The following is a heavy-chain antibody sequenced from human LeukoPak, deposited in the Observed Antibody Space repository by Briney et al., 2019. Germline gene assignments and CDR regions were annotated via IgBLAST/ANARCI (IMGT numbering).Heavy chain of an antibody. Sequence: ASVKVSCKASGGTFSSYAISWVRQAPGQGLEWMGWIIPILGTADYAQKFRAGVTITADISTSTAYMELSSLRSEDTAVYYCARDRGGVVGAPFMDYWGQGTLVTVSS. CDR3: ARDRGGVVGAPFMDY. J-gene: IGHJ4*02. CDR2: IIPILGTA. D-gene: IGHD1-26*01. V-gene: IGHV1-69*10. CDR1: GGTFSSYA.